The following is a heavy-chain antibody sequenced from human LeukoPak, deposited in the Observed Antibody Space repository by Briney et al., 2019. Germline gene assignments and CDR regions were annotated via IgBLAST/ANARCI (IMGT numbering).Heavy chain of an antibody. D-gene: IGHD5-18*01. CDR2: IYYSGST. J-gene: IGHJ4*02. V-gene: IGHV4-59*08. CDR1: GGSISSYY. Sequence: SETLSLTCTVSGGSISSYYWSWIRQHPGKGLEGIGYIYYSGSTNYNPSLKSRVTISVDTSKNQFSLKLSSVTAADTAVYYCARQADTAMVYDYWGQGTLVTVSS. CDR3: ARQADTAMVYDY.